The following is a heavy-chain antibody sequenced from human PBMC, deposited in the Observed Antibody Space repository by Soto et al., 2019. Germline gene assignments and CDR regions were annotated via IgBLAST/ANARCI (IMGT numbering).Heavy chain of an antibody. CDR1: GLTISGKKY. CDR2: LYDVDGS. D-gene: IGHD1-1*01. CDR3: ATWHEREHAYDV. V-gene: IGHV3-53*01. Sequence: GGSLRLSXAAFGLTISGKKYVAWVRQAPGKGLEWVSALYDVDGSFYADSVKGRFTTSSDSSKTTVYLQMNDLRPDDTAVYYCATWHEREHAYDVWGQGTTVTVSS. J-gene: IGHJ3*01.